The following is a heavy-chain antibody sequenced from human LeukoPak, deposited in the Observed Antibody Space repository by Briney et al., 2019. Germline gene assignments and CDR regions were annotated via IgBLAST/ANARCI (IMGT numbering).Heavy chain of an antibody. V-gene: IGHV4-59*12. Sequence: SETLSLTCTVSGGSISSYYWSWIRQPPGKGLEWIGYFYYSGSTYYNPSLKSRVTISLDTSKNQLSLKLSSVTAADTAVYYCARDIVVADNNWFDPWGQGILVTASS. D-gene: IGHD2-15*01. CDR3: ARDIVVADNNWFDP. CDR2: FYYSGST. CDR1: GGSISSYY. J-gene: IGHJ5*02.